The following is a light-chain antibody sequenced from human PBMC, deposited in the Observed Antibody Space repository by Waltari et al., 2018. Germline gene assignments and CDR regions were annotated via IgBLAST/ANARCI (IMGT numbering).Light chain of an antibody. J-gene: IGKJ1*01. CDR1: QSIYIW. Sequence: DIQMTQSPSTLSASVGDRVTITCRASQSIYIWLAWYQQKPGKAPNVLIYQASSLQNGVPSRFSGSGSGTEFTLTISSLQAEDVAVYYCQQYYTVSTWTFGQGTKVEIK. CDR3: QQYYTVSTWT. V-gene: IGKV1-5*03. CDR2: QAS.